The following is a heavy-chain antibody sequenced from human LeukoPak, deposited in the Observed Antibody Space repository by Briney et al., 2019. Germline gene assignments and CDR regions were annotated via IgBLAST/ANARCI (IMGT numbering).Heavy chain of an antibody. D-gene: IGHD3-16*01. V-gene: IGHV4-59*01. CDR3: GSGGGGSPFTS. Sequence: SETLSLTCTVSGVSISSYAGSWIRQPPGKGLEWVADICYSGSTTYNPSPKSRRTISADTSKNHFFLQLSSGTAADKSVYYCGSGGGGSPFTSGGREPLVTFS. J-gene: IGHJ4*02. CDR1: GVSISSYA. CDR2: ICYSGST.